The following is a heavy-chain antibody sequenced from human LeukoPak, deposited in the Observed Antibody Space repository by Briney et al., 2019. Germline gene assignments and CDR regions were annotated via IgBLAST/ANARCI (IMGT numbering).Heavy chain of an antibody. V-gene: IGHV3-7*01. CDR2: IKQDGSEK. CDR1: GFTFNSSW. J-gene: IGHJ4*02. CDR3: ARDPGFGELYSDY. Sequence: GGSLRLSCAASGFTFNSSWMSWVRQAPGKGLEWVANIKQDGSEKYYVDSVKGRFTISRDNAKNSLYLQMNSLRAEDTAVYYCARDPGFGELYSDYWGQGTLVTVSS. D-gene: IGHD3-10*01.